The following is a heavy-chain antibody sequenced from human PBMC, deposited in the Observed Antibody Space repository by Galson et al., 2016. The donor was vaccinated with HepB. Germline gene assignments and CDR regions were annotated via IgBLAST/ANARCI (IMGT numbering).Heavy chain of an antibody. CDR2: ISGVGGNT. CDR1: GFTFSSYA. D-gene: IGHD3-22*01. CDR3: AKDRTLSYYDSSGYYPSPYYFDY. J-gene: IGHJ4*02. Sequence: SLRLSCAASGFTFSSYAMTWVRQAPGTGLEWVSAISGVGGNTYYAASPNGRFTIPSNNSNITMYLQMNSLRVEDRAVYYCAKDRTLSYYDSSGYYPSPYYFDYWGQGTLVTVSS. V-gene: IGHV3-23*01.